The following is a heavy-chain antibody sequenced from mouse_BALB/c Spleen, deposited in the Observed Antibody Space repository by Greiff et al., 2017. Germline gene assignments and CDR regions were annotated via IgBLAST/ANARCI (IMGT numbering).Heavy chain of an antibody. V-gene: IGHV1-18*01. Sequence: EVQLVESGPELVKPGASMKISCKASGYSFTGYTMNWVKQSHGKNLEWIGLINPYNGGTSYNQKFKGKATLTVDKSSSTAYMELLSLTSEDSAVYYGARRSRGYGYYFDYWGQGTTLTVSS. CDR2: INPYNGGT. J-gene: IGHJ2*01. D-gene: IGHD3-2*02. CDR1: GYSFTGYT. CDR3: ARRSRGYGYYFDY.